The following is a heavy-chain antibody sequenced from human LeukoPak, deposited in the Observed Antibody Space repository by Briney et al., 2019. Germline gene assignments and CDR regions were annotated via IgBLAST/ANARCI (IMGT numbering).Heavy chain of an antibody. J-gene: IGHJ4*02. CDR1: GGSISSYY. CDR3: ARDGRFPPEVLPRYFDS. D-gene: IGHD1-14*01. V-gene: IGHV4-59*12. Sequence: SETLSLTCTVSGGSISSYYWSWIRQPPGKGLEWIGYIYYSGSTNYNPSLKSRVTISVDTSKNQFSLKLSSVTAADTAVYYCARDGRFPPEVLPRYFDSWGQGTLVTVSS. CDR2: IYYSGST.